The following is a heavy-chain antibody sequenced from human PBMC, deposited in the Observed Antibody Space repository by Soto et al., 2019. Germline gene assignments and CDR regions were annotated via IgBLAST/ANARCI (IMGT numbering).Heavy chain of an antibody. CDR3: AKDPSVAIVATDLSGYFDL. D-gene: IGHD5-12*01. CDR2: ISGGSGST. V-gene: IGHV3-23*01. CDR1: GFTFSSYA. Sequence: GGSLRLSCEASGFTFSSYAMNWVRQAPGKGLEWVSTISGGSGSTDYADSVKGRFAISRDNSKNTLYLQMNRLRVEDTAVYYCAKDPSVAIVATDLSGYFDLWGRGTLVTVSS. J-gene: IGHJ2*01.